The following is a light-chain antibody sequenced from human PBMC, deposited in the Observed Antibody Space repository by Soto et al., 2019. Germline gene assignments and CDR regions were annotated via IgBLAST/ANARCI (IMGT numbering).Light chain of an antibody. CDR1: LTVDSTY. J-gene: IGKJ4*01. CDR2: DAS. Sequence: IVLTKSPCTLSLSPAEIATISCSASLTVDSTYLAWYQQKAGQAPRLLIYDASSRATGVPDRVSGSGSGTDFTLTISRLEPEDLAVYYCKHCQHYCDASSLTFGGGTKVDIK. CDR3: KHCQHYCDASSLT. V-gene: IGKV3-20*01.